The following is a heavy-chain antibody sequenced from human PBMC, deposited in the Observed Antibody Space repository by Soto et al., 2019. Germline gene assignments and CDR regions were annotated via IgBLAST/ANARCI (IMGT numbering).Heavy chain of an antibody. Sequence: PSETLSLTCSVSGGSISSSSRYWGWIRQPPGKGLEWIGSIYYSGTTYYNPSLRSRLTISLDKSKNQFFLKLSSVTAADTAVYYCASKFGELLADAFDIWGQGTMVTVSS. J-gene: IGHJ3*02. CDR3: ASKFGELLADAFDI. CDR1: GGSISSSSRY. V-gene: IGHV4-39*07. D-gene: IGHD3-10*01. CDR2: IYYSGTT.